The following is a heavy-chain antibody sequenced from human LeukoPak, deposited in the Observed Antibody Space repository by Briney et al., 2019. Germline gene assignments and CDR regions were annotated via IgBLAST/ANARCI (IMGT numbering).Heavy chain of an antibody. D-gene: IGHD5-12*01. CDR3: ARDLSSGYELDC. V-gene: IGHV7-4-1*02. CDR1: GHIFTRYD. Sequence: ASVRVSCKATGHIFTRYDMNKVRQAPGQWLELMGWINTNTGNPTYAQGFTGRFVFSLDTSVSTTYLQISSLKADDTAVYYCARDLSSGYELDCWGQGTLVTVSS. CDR2: INTNTGNP. J-gene: IGHJ4*02.